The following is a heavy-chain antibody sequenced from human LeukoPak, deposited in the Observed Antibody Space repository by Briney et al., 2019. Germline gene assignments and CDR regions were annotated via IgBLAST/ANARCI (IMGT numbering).Heavy chain of an antibody. J-gene: IGHJ4*02. V-gene: IGHV3-48*04. Sequence: TGGSLRLSCAASGFTFSSYAMSWVRQAPGKGLEWVSYISSSGSIIYYADSVKGRFTISRDNAKNSLYLQMNSLRAEDTAVYYCARDDAGYSSGWYWVYWGQGTLVTVSS. CDR3: ARDDAGYSSGWYWVY. CDR1: GFTFSSYA. CDR2: ISSSGSII. D-gene: IGHD6-19*01.